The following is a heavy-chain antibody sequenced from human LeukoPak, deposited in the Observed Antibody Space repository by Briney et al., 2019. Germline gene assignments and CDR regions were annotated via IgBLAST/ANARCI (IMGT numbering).Heavy chain of an antibody. CDR2: INPNSGGT. V-gene: IGHV1-2*02. CDR3: ARDYRDYSNYYYFDY. J-gene: IGHJ4*02. D-gene: IGHD4-11*01. Sequence: ASVKVSCKASGYTFTGYYMHWVRQAPGQGLEWMGWINPNSGGTNYAQKFQGRVTMTMDTSISTAYMELSRLRSDDTAVYYCARDYRDYSNYYYFDYWGQGTLVPVSS. CDR1: GYTFTGYY.